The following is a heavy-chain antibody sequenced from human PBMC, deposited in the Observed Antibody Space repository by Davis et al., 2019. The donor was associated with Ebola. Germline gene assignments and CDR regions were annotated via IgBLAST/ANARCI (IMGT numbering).Heavy chain of an antibody. D-gene: IGHD2-8*01. CDR1: GYSFTSYG. CDR2: ISPHNGNT. J-gene: IGHJ4*02. V-gene: IGHV1-18*04. Sequence: ASVKVSCKASGYSFTSYGISWVRQAPGQGLQWMGWISPHNGNTNYAQKFQGRVTMTTDTSTSTAYMELRSLRSDDTAIYYCARDSFCTYGVCNDRDFDYWGQGTLVTVSS. CDR3: ARDSFCTYGVCNDRDFDY.